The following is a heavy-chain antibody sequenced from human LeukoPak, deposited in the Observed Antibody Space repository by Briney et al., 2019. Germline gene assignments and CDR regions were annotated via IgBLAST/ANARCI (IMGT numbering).Heavy chain of an antibody. J-gene: IGHJ6*04. CDR2: FIPFFGTA. V-gene: IGHV1-69*01. CDR3: ARGYGQNYYGMDV. CDR1: GGTFRSCA. D-gene: IGHD1-14*01. Sequence: SSVKVSCKALGGTFRSCAISWVREAPGQGLECMGGFIPFFGTANYAQKFQLRVTITADESTSTDYMDLSSLRSEDTDVYNCARGYGQNYYGMDVWGKGTTVIVSS.